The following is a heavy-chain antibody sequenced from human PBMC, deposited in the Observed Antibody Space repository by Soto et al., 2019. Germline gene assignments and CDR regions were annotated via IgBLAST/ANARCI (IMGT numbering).Heavy chain of an antibody. CDR1: GFTISGYA. V-gene: IGHV3-73*01. CDR2: IRDKGNNYAT. Sequence: GESLKISCEASGFTISGYAIHWVRQASGKGLEWVARIRDKGNNYATGYAESVKGRFTISRDDSKNTAFLQMDSLNIEDTAVYYCTRLAAPGDRAFDIWGQGTVVTVSS. J-gene: IGHJ3*02. CDR3: TRLAAPGDRAFDI. D-gene: IGHD2-15*01.